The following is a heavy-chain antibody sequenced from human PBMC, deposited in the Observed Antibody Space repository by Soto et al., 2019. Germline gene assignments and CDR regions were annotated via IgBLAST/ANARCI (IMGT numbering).Heavy chain of an antibody. J-gene: IGHJ4*02. Sequence: QVQLVESGGGLVKPGGSLRLSCAASGFTFSDYYMSWIRQAPGKGLEWVSYISSRSSTIFFADSVKGRFTISRDNVKNSLSVQLISLRAGDTGVYYCASGTNGAFFVYWGQGILVTVSS. CDR3: ASGTNGAFFVY. D-gene: IGHD2-8*01. CDR1: GFTFSDYY. V-gene: IGHV3-11*01. CDR2: ISSRSSTI.